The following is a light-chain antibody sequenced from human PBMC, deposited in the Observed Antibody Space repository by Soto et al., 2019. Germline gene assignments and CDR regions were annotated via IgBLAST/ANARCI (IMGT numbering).Light chain of an antibody. CDR2: GAS. V-gene: IGKV3-20*01. Sequence: EIVVTQSPGTLSLSPGERATLSCRASQSVSSSYLAWYQQKPGQAPRLLIYGASSRATGIPDRFSGSGSGTDFTLIISSMEPEDFAVYYCQQYGSSPMYTFGQGTKLEIK. CDR1: QSVSSSY. CDR3: QQYGSSPMYT. J-gene: IGKJ2*01.